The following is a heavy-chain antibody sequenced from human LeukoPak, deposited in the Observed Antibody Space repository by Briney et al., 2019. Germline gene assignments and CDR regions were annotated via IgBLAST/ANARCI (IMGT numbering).Heavy chain of an antibody. CDR1: GYTFTSYY. D-gene: IGHD2-2*01. V-gene: IGHV1-46*01. CDR3: AREGYCSSTSCPDGYYYYGMDV. J-gene: IGHJ6*02. CDR2: INPSGGST. Sequence: ASVKVSCKASGYTFTSYYMHWVRQAPGQGLEWMGIINPSGGSTSYAQKFQGRVTMTRDTSTSTVYRELSSLRSEDTAVYYCAREGYCSSTSCPDGYYYYGMDVWGQGTTVTVSS.